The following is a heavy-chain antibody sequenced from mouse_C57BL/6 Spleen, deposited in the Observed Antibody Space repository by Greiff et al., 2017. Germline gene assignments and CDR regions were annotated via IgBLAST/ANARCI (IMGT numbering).Heavy chain of an antibody. CDR3: TRGNNQFAY. J-gene: IGHJ3*01. V-gene: IGHV14-4*01. CDR1: GFNIKDDY. Sequence: VQLQQSGAELVRPGASVKLSCTASGFNIKDDYMHWVKQRPEQGLEWIGWIDPENGDTEYASKFQGKATITADTSSNTAYLQLSSLTSEDTAVYYCTRGNNQFAYWGQGTLVTVSA. CDR2: IDPENGDT. D-gene: IGHD1-3*01.